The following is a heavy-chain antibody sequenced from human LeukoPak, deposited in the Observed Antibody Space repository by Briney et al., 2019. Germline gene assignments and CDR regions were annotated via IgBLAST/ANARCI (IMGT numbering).Heavy chain of an antibody. J-gene: IGHJ4*02. D-gene: IGHD3-22*01. CDR1: GFTFSSYA. CDR3: ADITMIVVARSY. V-gene: IGHV3-23*01. CDR2: ISGSGGST. Sequence: PGGSLRLSCAASGFTFSSYAMSWVRQAPGKGLEWVSAISGSGGSTYYADSVKGRFTISRDNSKNTLYLQMNSLRAEDTAVYYCADITMIVVARSYWGQGTLVTVSS.